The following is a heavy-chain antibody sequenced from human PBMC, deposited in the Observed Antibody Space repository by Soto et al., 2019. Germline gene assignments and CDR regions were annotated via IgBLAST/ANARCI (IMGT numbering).Heavy chain of an antibody. V-gene: IGHV1-3*01. J-gene: IGHJ6*02. D-gene: IGHD3-3*01. CDR3: SREKSLTYVGSRVSVFWTPTLFTEGRVNYYYYGMDV. CDR1: GYTFTSYA. CDR2: INAGNGNT. Sequence: GASVKVSCKASGYTFTSYAMHWVRQAPGQRHEWMGWINAGNGNTKYSQKFQGRVTITRDTSASTAYMELSSLRSEDTAVYYCSREKSLTYVGSRVSVFWTPTLFTEGRVNYYYYGMDVWGQGTTVTVSS.